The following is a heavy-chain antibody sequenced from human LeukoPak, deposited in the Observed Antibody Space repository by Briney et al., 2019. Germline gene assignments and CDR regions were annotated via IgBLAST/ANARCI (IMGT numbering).Heavy chain of an antibody. CDR1: GYTFTSYD. CDR3: ARGDGLRSGSYYSLDY. CDR2: MNPNSGNT. Sequence: ASVKVSCKASGYTFTSYDINWVRQATGQGLEWMGWMNPNSGNTSYAQKFQGRVTMTRDTSTSTVYMELSSLRSDDTAVYYCARGDGLRSGSYYSLDYWGQGTLVTVSS. J-gene: IGHJ4*02. V-gene: IGHV1-8*02. D-gene: IGHD1-26*01.